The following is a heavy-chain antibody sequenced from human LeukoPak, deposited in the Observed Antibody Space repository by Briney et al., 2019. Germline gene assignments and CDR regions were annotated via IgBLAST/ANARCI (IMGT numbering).Heavy chain of an antibody. Sequence: SETLSLTCAISGGSFTDYYRSWIRQPPGKWMEWIGDINDSGSTNSSPSLNCRVVISLDTSKSQLSLKLSPVTAADTATYFCARAGRGTSSRALDYWGQGTLVTVPS. CDR3: ARAGRGTSSRALDY. CDR2: INDSGST. D-gene: IGHD1-1*01. J-gene: IGHJ4*02. V-gene: IGHV4-34*01. CDR1: GGSFTDYY.